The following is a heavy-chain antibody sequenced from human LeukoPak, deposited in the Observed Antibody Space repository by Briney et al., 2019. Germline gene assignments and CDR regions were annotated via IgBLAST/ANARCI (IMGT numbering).Heavy chain of an antibody. J-gene: IGHJ6*03. CDR2: ISGSGGST. D-gene: IGHD6-13*01. CDR3: AKDGFTDSSSWYPFYCYYYYMDV. Sequence: GGSLRLSCAASGFTFSSYGMSWVRQAPGKGLEWVSAISGSGGSTYYADSVKGRFTISRDNSKNTLYLQMNSLRAEDTAVYYCAKDGFTDSSSWYPFYCYYYYMDVWGKGTTVTISS. CDR1: GFTFSSYG. V-gene: IGHV3-23*01.